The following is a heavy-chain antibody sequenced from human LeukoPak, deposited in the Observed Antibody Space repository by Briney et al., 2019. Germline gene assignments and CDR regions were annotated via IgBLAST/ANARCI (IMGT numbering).Heavy chain of an antibody. CDR3: ARGYDYVWGSYRSHGMDV. V-gene: IGHV3-74*01. J-gene: IGHJ6*02. D-gene: IGHD3-16*02. CDR1: GFTFSSYW. Sequence: PGGSLRLSCAASGFTFSSYWMHWVRQAPGKGLVWVPRINSDGSSTSYADSVKGRFTISRDNAKNTLYLQMNSLRAEDTAVYYCARGYDYVWGSYRSHGMDVWGQGTTVTVSS. CDR2: INSDGSST.